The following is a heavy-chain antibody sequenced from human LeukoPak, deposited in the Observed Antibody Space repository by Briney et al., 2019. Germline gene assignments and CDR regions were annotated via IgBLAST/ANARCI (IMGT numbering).Heavy chain of an antibody. D-gene: IGHD3-22*01. CDR1: GFTFSSYA. Sequence: GGSLRLSCAASGFTFSSYAMSWVRQAPGKGLEWVSAISGSGGSTYYADSVKGRFTISGDNSKNTLYLQKNSLRAEDTAVYYCAKASSGYYLYWGQGTLVTVSS. CDR3: AKASSGYYLY. J-gene: IGHJ4*02. V-gene: IGHV3-23*01. CDR2: ISGSGGST.